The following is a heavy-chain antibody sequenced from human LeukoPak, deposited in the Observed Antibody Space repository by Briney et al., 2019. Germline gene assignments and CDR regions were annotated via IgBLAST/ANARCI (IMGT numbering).Heavy chain of an antibody. D-gene: IGHD3-9*01. CDR2: FNPNDGGT. CDR1: GYTFTDYY. J-gene: IGHJ4*02. Sequence: ASVKVSCQASGYTFTDYYIHWVRQAPGQGFELMGWFNPNDGGTNYPQKFRDRVTLTRDTSISTAYMELRRLRSDDTAVYYCARSSYDISTGYDSWGQGTLVLVSP. CDR3: ARSSYDISTGYDS. V-gene: IGHV1-2*02.